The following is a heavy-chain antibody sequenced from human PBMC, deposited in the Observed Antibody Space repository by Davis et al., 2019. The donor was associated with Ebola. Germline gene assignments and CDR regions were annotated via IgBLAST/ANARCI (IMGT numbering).Heavy chain of an antibody. D-gene: IGHD1-1*01. CDR2: IYYSGGT. CDR3: AGETHWHKAWDAFDI. J-gene: IGHJ3*02. CDR1: GASISSYY. V-gene: IGHV4-59*01. Sequence: SETLSLTCSVSGASISSYYWSWIRQPPGKGLEWIGHIYYSGGTNYNPSLKSRVTISVDTSKNQFSLKLSSVTAADTAVYYCAGETHWHKAWDAFDIWGQGTMVTVSS.